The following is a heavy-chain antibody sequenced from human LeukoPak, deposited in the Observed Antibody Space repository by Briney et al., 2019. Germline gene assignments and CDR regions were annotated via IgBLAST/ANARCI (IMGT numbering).Heavy chain of an antibody. CDR3: ARGASIAACYWFDP. V-gene: IGHV4-59*01. D-gene: IGHD6-6*01. J-gene: IGHJ5*02. Sequence: SETLSLTCTVSGGSISSYYWSWIRQPPGRGLQWIGYIYYSGSTNYNPSLKSRVTISVDTSKNQFSLKLSSVTAADTAVYYCARGASIAACYWFDPWGQGTLVTVSS. CDR1: GGSISSYY. CDR2: IYYSGST.